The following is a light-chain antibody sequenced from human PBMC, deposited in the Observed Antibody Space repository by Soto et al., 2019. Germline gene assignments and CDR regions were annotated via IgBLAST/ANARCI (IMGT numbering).Light chain of an antibody. Sequence: EIVLRQSPGTLSLSPGERATLSCRASQSVSSSYLAWYQQKPGQAPRLLIYGASSRATGIPDRFSGGGSGTDFTLTISRLEPEDFAVYYCQQRSNWPPITFGQGTRLEIK. CDR1: QSVSSSY. J-gene: IGKJ5*01. CDR3: QQRSNWPPIT. CDR2: GAS. V-gene: IGKV3D-20*02.